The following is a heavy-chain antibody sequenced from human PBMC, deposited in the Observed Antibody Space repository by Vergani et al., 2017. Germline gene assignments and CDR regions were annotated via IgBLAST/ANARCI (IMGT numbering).Heavy chain of an antibody. CDR3: ARERGSGSYYDFYY. Sequence: QVQLQESGPGLVKPSQTLSLTCTVSGGSIRSGDYYRSWIRPPPGKGREWIGYIYYSWSTYYNPSLKSRVTISVDTSKNQFSLKLSSVTAADTAVYYCARERGSGSYYDFYYWGQGTLVTVSS. CDR2: IYYSWST. V-gene: IGHV4-30-4*08. J-gene: IGHJ4*02. D-gene: IGHD1-26*01. CDR1: GGSIRSGDYY.